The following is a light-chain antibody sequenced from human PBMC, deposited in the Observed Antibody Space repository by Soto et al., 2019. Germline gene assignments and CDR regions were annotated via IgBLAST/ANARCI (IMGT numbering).Light chain of an antibody. Sequence: DIQMTQSPSTLSASVGDRVTITCRASQSINSWLAWYQQKPGKAPKLLIYKASSLESGVPSRFSGSGSGTEFTLTFSSLQPDDFATYYCQQYNSYPYTFGHGTKLEIK. CDR3: QQYNSYPYT. J-gene: IGKJ2*01. CDR2: KAS. CDR1: QSINSW. V-gene: IGKV1-5*03.